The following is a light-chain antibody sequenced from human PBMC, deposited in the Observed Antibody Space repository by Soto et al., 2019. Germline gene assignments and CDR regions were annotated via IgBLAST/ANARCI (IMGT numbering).Light chain of an antibody. CDR3: SSFAGINTVV. J-gene: IGLJ2*01. CDR2: DVS. CDR1: SGDVGGYNN. Sequence: QSALTQPPSASGSPGQSVTISCTGTSGDVGGYNNVCWYQQHPGKAPKIMIFDVSKRPSGVPGRFSGSKSGNTASLTVSGLQAEDEADYYCSSFAGINTVVFGGGTKLTVL. V-gene: IGLV2-8*01.